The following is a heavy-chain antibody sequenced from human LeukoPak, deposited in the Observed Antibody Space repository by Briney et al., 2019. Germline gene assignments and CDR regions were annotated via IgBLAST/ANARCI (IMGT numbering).Heavy chain of an antibody. CDR3: ARFGITVVRGGKYYFDY. J-gene: IGHJ4*02. CDR1: GGSISNYY. V-gene: IGHV4-59*08. Sequence: PSETLSLTCTDAGGSISNYYWSWIRQPPGKGLELIGHIYYSGATKYNPSLKSRITISVDTSKNQFSLMLSSVTAADTAVYYCARFGITVVRGGKYYFDYWGQGTLVTVSS. D-gene: IGHD3-10*01. CDR2: IYYSGAT.